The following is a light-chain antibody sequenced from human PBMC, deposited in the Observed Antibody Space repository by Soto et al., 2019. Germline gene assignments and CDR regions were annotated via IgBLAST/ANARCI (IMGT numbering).Light chain of an antibody. V-gene: IGKV3-20*01. CDR1: QSVRNNY. J-gene: IGKJ1*01. CDR3: QQYGDSPWT. Sequence: EIVLTQTPVILSLSPGERATLSCRASQSVRNNYLAWYQKKPGQAPRLLMYDVSSRATGIPDRFSGSGSGTDFTLTISRLEPEDFAVYFCQQYGDSPWTFGQGTKVDIK. CDR2: DVS.